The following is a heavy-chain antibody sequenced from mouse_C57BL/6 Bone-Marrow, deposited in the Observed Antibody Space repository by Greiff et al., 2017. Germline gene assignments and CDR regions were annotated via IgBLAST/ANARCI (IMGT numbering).Heavy chain of an antibody. CDR1: GYTFTDYY. CDR3: ANGKGRAMDY. CDR2: INPYNGGT. Sequence: EVQLQQSGPVLVKPGASVKMSCKASGYTFTDYYMNWVKQSHGKSLEWIGVINPYNGGTSYNQKFKGKATLTVDKSSSTAYMELNSLTSEDSAVXYCANGKGRAMDYWGQGTSVTVSS. D-gene: IGHD2-1*01. V-gene: IGHV1-19*01. J-gene: IGHJ4*01.